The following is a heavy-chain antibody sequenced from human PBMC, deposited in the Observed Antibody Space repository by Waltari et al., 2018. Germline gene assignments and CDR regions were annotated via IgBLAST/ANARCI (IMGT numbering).Heavy chain of an antibody. CDR2: ISSSSSYI. J-gene: IGHJ4*02. D-gene: IGHD6-13*01. V-gene: IGHV3-21*01. Sequence: EVQLVESGGGLVKPGGSLRLSCAASGFTFSSYSMNWVRQAPGKGLEWVSSISSSSSYIYYADSVKGRFTISRDNAKNSLYLQMNSLRAEDTAVYYCARDSQSSSSWYDYWGQGTLVTVSS. CDR1: GFTFSSYS. CDR3: ARDSQSSSSWYDY.